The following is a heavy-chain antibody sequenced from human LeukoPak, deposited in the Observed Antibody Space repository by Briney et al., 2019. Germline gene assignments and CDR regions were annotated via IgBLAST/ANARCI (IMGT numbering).Heavy chain of an antibody. CDR1: GGSISSYC. V-gene: IGHV4-59*01. CDR3: ARSVFTTSSHPYFCDY. Sequence: PSQTLSLTCTVSGGSISSYCWSWIRQPPGNGQKLIRYIQYSGSTNYNPSLKSRVTISVDTSKNQFSLKLTSVTAADTAIYYCARSVFTTSSHPYFCDYWGQGTLVTVSS. CDR2: IQYSGST. D-gene: IGHD3-22*01. J-gene: IGHJ4*02.